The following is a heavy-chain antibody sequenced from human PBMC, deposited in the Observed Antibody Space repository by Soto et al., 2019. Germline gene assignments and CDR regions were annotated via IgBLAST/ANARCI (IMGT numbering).Heavy chain of an antibody. CDR3: ARGSRFLYDYGANWFDP. D-gene: IGHD4-17*01. V-gene: IGHV3-7*03. CDR1: GFTFSSYA. CDR2: IKQDGSEK. J-gene: IGHJ5*02. Sequence: PGGSLRLSCAASGFTFSSYAMSWVRQAPGKGLEWVANIKQDGSEKYYVDSVKGRFTISRDNAKNSLYLQMNSLRAEDTAVYYCARGSRFLYDYGANWFDPWGQGTLVTVSS.